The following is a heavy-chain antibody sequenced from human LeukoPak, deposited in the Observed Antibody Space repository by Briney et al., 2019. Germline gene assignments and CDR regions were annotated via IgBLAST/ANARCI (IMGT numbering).Heavy chain of an antibody. D-gene: IGHD2-2*01. CDR3: ARFETCSRASCDNTFDI. CDR2: ISSSSTNM. J-gene: IGHJ3*02. CDR1: GFTFSSYS. Sequence: PGGSLRLSCAASGFTFSSYSMNWVRQAPGKGLEWVSSISSSSTNMYYADSVKGRFTISRDNAKNSLYLQMNSLRAEDTAVYFCARFETCSRASCDNTFDIWGQGTMVTVSS. V-gene: IGHV3-21*01.